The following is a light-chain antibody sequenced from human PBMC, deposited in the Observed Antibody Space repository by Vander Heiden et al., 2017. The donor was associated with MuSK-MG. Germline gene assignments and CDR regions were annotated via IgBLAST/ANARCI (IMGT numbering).Light chain of an antibody. CDR1: QSILYRSNNKNY. CDR2: WAS. J-gene: IGKJ2*04. V-gene: IGKV4-1*01. CDR3: QQYDSTPRS. Sequence: DIVMTQSPDSLAVSLGERATINCKSSQSILYRSNNKNYLAWYQQKPGQPPKLLIYWASTRESGVPDRFSGSGSGTDFTLTISSLQAEDVAVYYCQQYDSTPRSFGQGTKLEIK.